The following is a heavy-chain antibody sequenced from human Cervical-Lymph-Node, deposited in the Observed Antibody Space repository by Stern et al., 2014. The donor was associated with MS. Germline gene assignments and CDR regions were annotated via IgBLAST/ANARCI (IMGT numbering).Heavy chain of an antibody. J-gene: IGHJ4*02. D-gene: IGHD3-9*01. CDR1: GFTFRNYA. Sequence: VQLLESGGGVVQPGKSLRLSCAGSGFTFRNYAMHWVRQAPGKGLEWVSVISYDGANKYYADSVKGRFIISRDNSKNTVYLQMNSLRTEDTAIYYCARKSLTATGNDYWGQGTLVTVSS. V-gene: IGHV3-30*03. CDR2: ISYDGANK. CDR3: ARKSLTATGNDY.